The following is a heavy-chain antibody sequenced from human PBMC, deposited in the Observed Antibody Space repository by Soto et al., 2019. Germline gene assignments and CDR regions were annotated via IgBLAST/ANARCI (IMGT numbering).Heavy chain of an antibody. Sequence: SETLSLTCTVPGGSISSYYWSWIRQPPGKGLEWIGYIYYSGSTNYNPSLKSRVTISVDTSKNQFSLKLSSVTAADTAVYYCASRPFRYCSGGSCYSAPLDYWGQGTLVTVSS. V-gene: IGHV4-59*08. CDR2: IYYSGST. CDR3: ASRPFRYCSGGSCYSAPLDY. CDR1: GGSISSYY. J-gene: IGHJ4*02. D-gene: IGHD2-15*01.